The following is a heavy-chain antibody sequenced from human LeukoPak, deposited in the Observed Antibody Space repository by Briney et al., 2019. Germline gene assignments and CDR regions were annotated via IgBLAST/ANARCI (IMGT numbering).Heavy chain of an antibody. D-gene: IGHD6-13*01. J-gene: IGHJ5*02. Sequence: GRSLRLSCAASGFTFSSYGMHWVRQAPGKGLEWVAVISYDGSNKYYADSVKGRFTISRDNSKNTLYLQMNSLRAEDTAVYYCAKYEQQLVPNWFDPWGQGTLVTVSS. CDR3: AKYEQQLVPNWFDP. CDR2: ISYDGSNK. V-gene: IGHV3-30*18. CDR1: GFTFSSYG.